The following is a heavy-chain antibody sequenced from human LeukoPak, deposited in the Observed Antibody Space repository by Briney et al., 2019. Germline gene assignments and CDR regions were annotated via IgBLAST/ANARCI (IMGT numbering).Heavy chain of an antibody. CDR2: IYPGDSDT. D-gene: IGHD3-10*01. J-gene: IGHJ6*03. V-gene: IGHV5-51*01. CDR1: GYNFTNYW. Sequence: GESLKISCKISGYNFTNYWIGWVRQMPGKGLEWMGIIYPGDSDTRYSPSFRGQVTISADKSISTAYLQWSSLKASDTAMYYCARRARGYYGSGNHYYMDVWGKGTTVTVSS. CDR3: ARRARGYYGSGNHYYMDV.